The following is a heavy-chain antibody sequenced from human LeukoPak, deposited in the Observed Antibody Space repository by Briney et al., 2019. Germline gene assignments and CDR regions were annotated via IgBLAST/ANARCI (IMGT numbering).Heavy chain of an antibody. Sequence: AGGSLRLSCAASGFTFSSYAMSWVRQAPGKGREWVSAISGSGGSTYYADSVKGRFTVSRDNAKNSLYLQMNSLRAEDTAVYYCARDSGYCSSTGCYVHYFDYWGQGTLVTVSS. V-gene: IGHV3-23*01. J-gene: IGHJ4*02. CDR3: ARDSGYCSSTGCYVHYFDY. CDR1: GFTFSSYA. CDR2: ISGSGGST. D-gene: IGHD2-2*01.